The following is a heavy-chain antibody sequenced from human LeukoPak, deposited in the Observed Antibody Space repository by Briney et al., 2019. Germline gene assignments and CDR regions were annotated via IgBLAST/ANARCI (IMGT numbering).Heavy chain of an antibody. D-gene: IGHD3-22*01. Sequence: SETLSLTCTVSGCSISSSSYYWGWIRQPPGKGLEWIGSIYYSGSTYYNPSLKSRVTISVDTSKNQFSLKLSSVTAADTAVYYCARLSVPTMIIVEGGDYWGQGTLVTVSS. CDR1: GCSISSSSYY. J-gene: IGHJ4*02. CDR2: IYYSGST. CDR3: ARLSVPTMIIVEGGDY. V-gene: IGHV4-39*01.